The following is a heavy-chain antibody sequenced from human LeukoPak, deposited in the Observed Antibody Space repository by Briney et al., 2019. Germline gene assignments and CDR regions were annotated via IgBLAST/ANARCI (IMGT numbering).Heavy chain of an antibody. Sequence: GGSLRLSCAASGFTFSSYAMHWVRQAPGKGLEWVAVISYDGSNKYYADSVKGRFTISRDNSKNTLYLQMNSLRAEDTAVYYCAREITMIAVLDYWGQGTLVTVSS. CDR2: ISYDGSNK. CDR1: GFTFSSYA. J-gene: IGHJ4*02. D-gene: IGHD3-22*01. V-gene: IGHV3-30*04. CDR3: AREITMIAVLDY.